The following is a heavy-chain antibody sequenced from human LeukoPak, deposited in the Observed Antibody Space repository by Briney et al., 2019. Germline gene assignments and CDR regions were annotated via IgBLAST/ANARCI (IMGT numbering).Heavy chain of an antibody. J-gene: IGHJ3*02. CDR1: GFTFSSYS. CDR3: ARDQVYTSLSAFGI. V-gene: IGHV3-21*01. CDR2: ISSSSSYI. Sequence: GGSLRLSCAASGFTFSSYSMNWVRQAPGKGLEWVSSISSSSSYIYSADSVKGRFTTSRDNAKNSLYLQMNSLRAEDTAVYYCARDQVYTSLSAFGIWGQGTKVTVSS. D-gene: IGHD3-16*01.